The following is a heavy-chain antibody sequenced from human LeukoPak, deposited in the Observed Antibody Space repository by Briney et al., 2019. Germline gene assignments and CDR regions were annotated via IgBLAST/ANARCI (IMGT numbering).Heavy chain of an antibody. V-gene: IGHV4-38-2*02. Sequence: SETLSLTCTVSGYSISSGYYWGWIRQPPGKGLEWIGSIYHSGRTFYNPSLKSRVTMSVDTSKNQFSLKLSSVTAADTAVYYCARDHEQQLDFYYYYYMDVWGKGTTVTISS. CDR3: ARDHEQQLDFYYYYYMDV. D-gene: IGHD6-13*01. CDR2: IYHSGRT. J-gene: IGHJ6*03. CDR1: GYSISSGYY.